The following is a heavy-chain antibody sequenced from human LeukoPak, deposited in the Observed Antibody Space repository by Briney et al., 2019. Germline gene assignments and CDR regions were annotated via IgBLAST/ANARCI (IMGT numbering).Heavy chain of an antibody. V-gene: IGHV3-23*01. CDR3: AKDTRWEPPNFDY. Sequence: LSGGSLRLSCAASGFTFSSYAMSWVRQAPGKGLEWVSAISGSGGSTFYADSVKGRFTISRDNSKNTLYLQMNSLRAEDTAVYYCAKDTRWEPPNFDYWGQRTLVTVSS. D-gene: IGHD1-26*01. CDR1: GFTFSSYA. CDR2: ISGSGGST. J-gene: IGHJ4*02.